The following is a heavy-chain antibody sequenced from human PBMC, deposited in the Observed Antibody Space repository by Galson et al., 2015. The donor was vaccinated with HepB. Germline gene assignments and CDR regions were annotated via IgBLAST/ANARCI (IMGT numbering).Heavy chain of an antibody. CDR2: ISSSSSYT. CDR3: ARITETTETIFGVVTNTLDAFDI. Sequence: SLRLSCAASGFTFSDYYMSWIRQAPGKGLEWVSYISSSSSYTNYADSVKGRFTISRDNAKNSLYLQMNSLRAEDTAVYYCARITETTETIFGVVTNTLDAFDIWGQGTMVTVSS. J-gene: IGHJ3*02. CDR1: GFTFSDYY. D-gene: IGHD3-3*01. V-gene: IGHV3-11*06.